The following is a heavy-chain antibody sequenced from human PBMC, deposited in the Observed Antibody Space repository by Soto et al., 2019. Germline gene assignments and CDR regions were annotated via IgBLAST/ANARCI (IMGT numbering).Heavy chain of an antibody. J-gene: IGHJ5*02. CDR3: AKGEGYKRSNWFDP. Sequence: QVQLMESGGGVVQPGRSLRLSCAASGFIFSSYGMHWVRQAPGKGLEWVAVISYDGSNKYYADSVKGRFTISRDNSKNTLYLQMNSLRAEDTAVYYCAKGEGYKRSNWFDPWGQGTLVTVSS. CDR1: GFIFSSYG. CDR2: ISYDGSNK. D-gene: IGHD5-12*01. V-gene: IGHV3-30*18.